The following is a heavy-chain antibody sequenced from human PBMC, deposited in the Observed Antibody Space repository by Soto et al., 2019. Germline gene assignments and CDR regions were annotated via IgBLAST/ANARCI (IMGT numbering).Heavy chain of an antibody. CDR3: ARGDSGLRFLEWLQYNYYFDY. D-gene: IGHD3-3*01. CDR1: GGSFSGYY. Sequence: QVQLQQWGAGLLKPSETLSLTCAVSGGSFSGYYWSWIRQPPGKGLEWIGEINHSGRTNYNPSLKSRVTISVDTSKNQFSLKLRSVTAADTAVYYCARGDSGLRFLEWLQYNYYFDYWGQGTRVTVSA. J-gene: IGHJ4*02. CDR2: INHSGRT. V-gene: IGHV4-34*01.